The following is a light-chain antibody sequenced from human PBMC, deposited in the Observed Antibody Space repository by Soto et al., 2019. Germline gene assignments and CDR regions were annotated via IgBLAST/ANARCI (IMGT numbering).Light chain of an antibody. Sequence: QSVLTQPASVSGSPGQSITISCTGTSTDFGGQNYVSWYQQHPGRAPKLILYEVSNRPSGISNRFSGSKSGNTASLTISGLQAEDVADYYCSSYVDVVTLEVFGPGTKVTVL. CDR1: STDFGGQNY. J-gene: IGLJ1*01. V-gene: IGLV2-14*01. CDR3: SSYVDVVTLEV. CDR2: EVS.